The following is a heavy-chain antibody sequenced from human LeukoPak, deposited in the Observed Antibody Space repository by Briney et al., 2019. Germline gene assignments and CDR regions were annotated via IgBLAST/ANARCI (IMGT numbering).Heavy chain of an antibody. CDR3: ARAGDPDNWFDP. CDR2: INPSGGST. J-gene: IGHJ5*02. D-gene: IGHD3-10*01. Sequence: GASVKVSCKASGYTLTGNYMHWVRQAPGQGLEWMGIINPSGGSTNYAQKFQGRVTMTRDTSTSTVYMELSSLRSEDTAVYYCARAGDPDNWFDPWGQGTLVTVSS. CDR1: GYTLTGNY. V-gene: IGHV1-46*01.